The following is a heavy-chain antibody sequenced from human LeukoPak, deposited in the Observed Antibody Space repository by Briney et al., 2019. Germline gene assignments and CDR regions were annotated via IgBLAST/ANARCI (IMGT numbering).Heavy chain of an antibody. V-gene: IGHV4-39*01. D-gene: IGHD5-24*01. CDR2: IYYSGST. Sequence: KPSETLSLTCTVSGGSISSSSYYWGWIRQPPGKGLEWIGSIYYSGSTYYNPSLKSRVTKSVDTSKNQFSLKLSSVTAADTAVYYCARHVVEMATNWNWFFDFWGQGTLVTVSS. CDR3: ARHVVEMATNWNWFFDF. CDR1: GGSISSSSYY. J-gene: IGHJ4*02.